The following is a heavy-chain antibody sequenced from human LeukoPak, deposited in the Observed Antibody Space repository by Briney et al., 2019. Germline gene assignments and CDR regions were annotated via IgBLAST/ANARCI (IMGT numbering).Heavy chain of an antibody. Sequence: GGSLRLSCAASGFTFSDYYMSWIRQAPGKGLEWISYISSSGSTIYYADPVKGRFTISRDNAKNSLYLQMNSLRAEDTAVYYCARRMANGAFDYWGLGTLVTVSS. CDR2: ISSSGSTI. V-gene: IGHV3-11*04. J-gene: IGHJ4*02. D-gene: IGHD5-24*01. CDR1: GFTFSDYY. CDR3: ARRMANGAFDY.